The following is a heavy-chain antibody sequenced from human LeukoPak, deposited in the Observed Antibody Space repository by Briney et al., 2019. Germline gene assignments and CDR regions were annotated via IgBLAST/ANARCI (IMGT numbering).Heavy chain of an antibody. V-gene: IGHV1-24*01. D-gene: IGHD4-17*01. Sequence: ASVKVSCKVSGYTLTELSMHWVRQAPGKGLEWMGGFDPEDGETIYAQKFQGRVTMTEDTSTDTAYMELSSLRSEDTAVYYCATSQQDYGDYDGSVYYFDYWGQGTLVTASS. CDR2: FDPEDGET. CDR3: ATSQQDYGDYDGSVYYFDY. J-gene: IGHJ4*02. CDR1: GYTLTELS.